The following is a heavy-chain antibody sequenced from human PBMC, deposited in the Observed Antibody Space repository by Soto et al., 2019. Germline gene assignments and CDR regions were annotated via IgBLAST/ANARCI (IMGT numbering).Heavy chain of an antibody. V-gene: IGHV3-23*01. D-gene: IGHD2-15*01. Sequence: EVQLLDSGGGLVQPGGSLRLSCAASGFTFSNYAMSWFRQAPGKGLELVSGVGGSGDSTYYADSVKGRFTISRDNSKDTLYLQMNSLRAEDTAVYYCAKRPLGYCSGGSCYPPHYFDYWGQGTLVTVSS. J-gene: IGHJ4*02. CDR2: VGGSGDST. CDR1: GFTFSNYA. CDR3: AKRPLGYCSGGSCYPPHYFDY.